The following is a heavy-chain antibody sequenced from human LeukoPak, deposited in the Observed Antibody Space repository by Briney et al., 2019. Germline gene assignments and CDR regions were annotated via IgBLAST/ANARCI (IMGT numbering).Heavy chain of an antibody. CDR1: GYTFTSYG. CDR3: ARDQVPSGYSYGLGSSDY. J-gene: IGHJ4*02. CDR2: ISAYNGNT. V-gene: IGHV1-18*01. D-gene: IGHD5-18*01. Sequence: ASVKVSCKASGYTFTSYGISWVRQAPGQGLEWIGWISAYNGNTNYAQKLQGRVTMTTDTPTSTAYMELRSLRSDDTAVYYCARDQVPSGYSYGLGSSDYWGQGTLVTVSS.